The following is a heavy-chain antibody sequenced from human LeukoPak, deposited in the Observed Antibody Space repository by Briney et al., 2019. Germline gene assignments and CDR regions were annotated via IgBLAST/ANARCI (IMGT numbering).Heavy chain of an antibody. V-gene: IGHV3-23*01. D-gene: IGHD2-21*02. CDR3: AKETVVTASYYYYMDV. CDR1: GFSFSSYA. CDR2: FGSSGGST. Sequence: GGSLRLSCAASGFSFSSYAMSWVRQAPGKGLEWVSSFGSSGGSTYYADSVKGRFTISRDNSKNTLYLQMNSLRAADTAVYYCAKETVVTASYYYYMDVWGKGTTVTVSS. J-gene: IGHJ6*03.